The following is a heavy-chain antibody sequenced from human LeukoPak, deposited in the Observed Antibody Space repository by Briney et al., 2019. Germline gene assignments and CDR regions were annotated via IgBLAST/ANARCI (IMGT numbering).Heavy chain of an antibody. CDR1: GYTFTGYY. V-gene: IGHV1-2*02. Sequence: ASVKVSCKASGYTFTGYYMHWVRQAPGQGLEWMGWINPNSGGTNYAQRFQGRVTMTRNTSISTAYMELSSLRSEDTAVYYCARGRASSRWFDPWGQGTPVTVSS. CDR3: ARGRASSRWFDP. CDR2: INPNSGGT. D-gene: IGHD6-19*01. J-gene: IGHJ5*02.